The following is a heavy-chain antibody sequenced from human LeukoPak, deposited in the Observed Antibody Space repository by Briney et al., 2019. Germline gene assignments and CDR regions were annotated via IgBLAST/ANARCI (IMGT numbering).Heavy chain of an antibody. CDR2: IYYSGST. V-gene: IGHV4-39*07. D-gene: IGHD6-19*01. Sequence: PSETLSLTCTVSGGSVSSGSYYWGWIRQPPGKGLEWIGSIYYSGSTYYNPSLKSRVTISVDTSKNQFSLKLSSVTAADTAVYYCATGWYGDGGYWGQGILVTVSS. J-gene: IGHJ4*02. CDR1: GGSVSSGSYY. CDR3: ATGWYGDGGY.